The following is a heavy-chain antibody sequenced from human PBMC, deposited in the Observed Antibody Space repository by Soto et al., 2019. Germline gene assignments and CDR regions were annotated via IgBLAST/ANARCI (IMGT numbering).Heavy chain of an antibody. Sequence: QVQLVQSGAEVKKPGASVKVSCKASGYTCTSYGISWVRQAPGQGLEWMGWISAYNGNTNYAQKRQGRVTMTTDTSTSTAYMELRRLRSDDTAVYYCARDSVTSIAARYYYYYMDVWGKGTTVTVSS. CDR1: GYTCTSYG. CDR3: ARDSVTSIAARYYYYYMDV. V-gene: IGHV1-18*01. D-gene: IGHD6-6*01. CDR2: ISAYNGNT. J-gene: IGHJ6*03.